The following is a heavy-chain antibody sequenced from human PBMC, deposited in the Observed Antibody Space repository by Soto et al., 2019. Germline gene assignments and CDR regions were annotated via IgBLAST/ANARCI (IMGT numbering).Heavy chain of an antibody. D-gene: IGHD3-10*01. CDR2: MHPNSGNT. J-gene: IGHJ6*02. Sequence: QVQLVQSGAEVKKPGASVKVSCKPSGYTFTSYDINWVRQATGKGLEWMGWMHPNSGNTGYAHKFQGRVTMTRNTSLATAYMELTRLRSANTAVYHTATEGVRAMAVWCQGATVT. CDR1: GYTFTSYD. CDR3: ATEGVRAMAV. V-gene: IGHV1-8*01.